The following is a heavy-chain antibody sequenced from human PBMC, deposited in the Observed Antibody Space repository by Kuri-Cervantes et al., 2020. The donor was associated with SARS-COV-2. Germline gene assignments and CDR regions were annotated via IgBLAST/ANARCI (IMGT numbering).Heavy chain of an antibody. CDR2: ISSSSSTI. J-gene: IGHJ6*03. Sequence: GESLKISCAASGFTFSSYSMNWVRQAPGKGLEWVSYISSSSSTIYYADSVKGRFTISRDNAKNSLYLQMNSLRAEDTAVYYCARGEYCSSTSCYYYYYMDVWGKGITVTVSS. CDR3: ARGEYCSSTSCYYYYYMDV. V-gene: IGHV3-48*01. CDR1: GFTFSSYS. D-gene: IGHD2-2*01.